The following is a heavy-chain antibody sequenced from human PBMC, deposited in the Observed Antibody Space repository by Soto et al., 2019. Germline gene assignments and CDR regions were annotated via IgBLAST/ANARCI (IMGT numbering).Heavy chain of an antibody. CDR2: ISSSSSYI. Sequence: EVQLVESGGGLVKPGGSLRLSCAASGFTFSSYSMNWVRQAPGKGLEWVSSISSSSSYIYYADSVKGRFTISRDNAKNSLDLQMNSLRAEDTAVYYCAGARSSSWYRGGFDPWGQGTLVTVSS. CDR3: AGARSSSWYRGGFDP. D-gene: IGHD6-13*01. CDR1: GFTFSSYS. J-gene: IGHJ5*02. V-gene: IGHV3-21*01.